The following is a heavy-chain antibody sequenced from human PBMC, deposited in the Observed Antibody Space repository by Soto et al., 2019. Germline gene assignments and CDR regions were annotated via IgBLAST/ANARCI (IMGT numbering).Heavy chain of an antibody. Sequence: QVQLVQSGAEVKKPGASVKVSCKASGYTFTSYGISWVRQAPGQGLEWMGWISAYNGNTNYAQKLQGRVTMTTDTSTSTAYMELRSLRSYDTAVYYCARGRASYGSCSYYAYYYYYGMDVWGQGTTVTVSS. J-gene: IGHJ6*02. CDR2: ISAYNGNT. V-gene: IGHV1-18*04. CDR3: ARGRASYGSCSYYAYYYYYGMDV. CDR1: GYTFTSYG. D-gene: IGHD3-10*01.